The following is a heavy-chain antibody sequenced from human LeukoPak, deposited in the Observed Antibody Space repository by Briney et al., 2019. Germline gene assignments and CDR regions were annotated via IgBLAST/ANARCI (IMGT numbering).Heavy chain of an antibody. V-gene: IGHV3-23*01. CDR1: GFTFSSYA. J-gene: IGHJ4*02. CDR2: ISDGGGTT. D-gene: IGHD3-10*01. CDR3: AREGSGSYYGAFDY. Sequence: GGSLRLSCVASGFTFSSYAMSWVRQSPGKGLEWVSAISDGGGTTYYADSVKGRFTISRDNSKNTLYLQMNSLRAEDTAVYYCAREGSGSYYGAFDYWGQGTLVTVSS.